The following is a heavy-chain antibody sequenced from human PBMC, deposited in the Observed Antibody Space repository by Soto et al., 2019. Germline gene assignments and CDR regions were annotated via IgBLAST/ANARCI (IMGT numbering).Heavy chain of an antibody. CDR2: IIPILGIA. CDR1: GDTFSSYT. Sequence: QVQLVQSGAEVKKPGSSVKVSCKASGDTFSSYTISWVRQAPGQGLEWMGRIIPILGIANYAQEFQGRVTITADKSTSTAYMELSSLRSEDTAVYYCARGEMSGMDVWGQGTTVTVSS. CDR3: ARGEMSGMDV. V-gene: IGHV1-69*02. J-gene: IGHJ6*02. D-gene: IGHD1-26*01.